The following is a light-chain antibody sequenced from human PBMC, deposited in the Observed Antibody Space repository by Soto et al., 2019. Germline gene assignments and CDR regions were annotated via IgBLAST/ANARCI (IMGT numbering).Light chain of an antibody. CDR3: QQRGNWPPRIT. V-gene: IGKV3-11*01. Sequence: EIVLTQSPATLSLSPGERATLSCRASQSVDTYLAWYQQKPGQAPRLLIYEASIRAAGIPARFSGSGSGTAFTLTISSLDPEDFAVYYCQQRGNWPPRITFGPGTKVDIK. J-gene: IGKJ3*01. CDR2: EAS. CDR1: QSVDTY.